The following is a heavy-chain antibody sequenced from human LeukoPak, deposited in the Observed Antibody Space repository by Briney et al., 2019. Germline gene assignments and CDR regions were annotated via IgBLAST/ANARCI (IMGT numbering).Heavy chain of an antibody. D-gene: IGHD3-10*01. CDR1: GGSIGSFY. CDR2: VYYTGST. J-gene: IGHJ6*02. Sequence: SETLSLTYTVSGGSIGSFYRTWIRQTPRKGLEWIGSVYYTGSTNYNPSLKSRVTISIDTSRSQFSLKLTSVTVADTAVYYCARDSRYSYGSGGMDVWGQGTTVTVSS. V-gene: IGHV4-59*01. CDR3: ARDSRYSYGSGGMDV.